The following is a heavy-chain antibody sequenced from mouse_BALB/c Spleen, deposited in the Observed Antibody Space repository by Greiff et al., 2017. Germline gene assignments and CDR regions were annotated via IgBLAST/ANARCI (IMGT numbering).Heavy chain of an antibody. Sequence: DVMLVESGGGLVKPGGSLKLSCAASGFTFSDYYMYWVRQTPEKRLEWVATISDGGSYTYYPDSVKGRFTISRDNAKNNLYLQMSSLKSEDTAMYYCARGRYGGNYYAMDYWGQGTSVTVSS. CDR3: ARGRYGGNYYAMDY. CDR1: GFTFSDYY. J-gene: IGHJ4*01. CDR2: ISDGGSYT. D-gene: IGHD1-1*02. V-gene: IGHV5-4*02.